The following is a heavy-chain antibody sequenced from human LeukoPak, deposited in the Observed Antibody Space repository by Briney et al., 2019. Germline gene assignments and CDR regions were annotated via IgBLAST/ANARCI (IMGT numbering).Heavy chain of an antibody. CDR1: GFTFDDYG. V-gene: IGHV3-20*04. CDR3: ARAKYYYDSSGYCD. Sequence: PGGSLRLSCAASGFTFDDYGMSWVRQAPGKGLEWVSGINWNGGSTGYADSVKGRFTISRDNAKNSLYLQMNSLRAEDTALYYCARAKYYYDSSGYCDWSQGTLVTVSS. D-gene: IGHD3-22*01. CDR2: INWNGGST. J-gene: IGHJ4*02.